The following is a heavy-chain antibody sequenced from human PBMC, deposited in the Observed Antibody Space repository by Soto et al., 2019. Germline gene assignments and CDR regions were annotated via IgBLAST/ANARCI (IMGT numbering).Heavy chain of an antibody. V-gene: IGHV3-33*01. CDR3: ARDPGGIAAATVRFDY. Sequence: QVQLVESGGGVVQPGRSLRLSCAASGFTFSSYGRHWVRQAPGKGLEWVAVIWYDGSNKYYADSVKGRFTISRDNSKNTLYLQMNSLRAEDTAVYYCARDPGGIAAATVRFDYWGQGTLVTVSS. CDR2: IWYDGSNK. J-gene: IGHJ4*02. D-gene: IGHD6-13*01. CDR1: GFTFSSYG.